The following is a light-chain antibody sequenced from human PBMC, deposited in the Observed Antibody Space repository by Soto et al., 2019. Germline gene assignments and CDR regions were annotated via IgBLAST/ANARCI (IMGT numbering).Light chain of an antibody. Sequence: VLTQPASVSGSPGQSITISCTATSGDISGYNYVSWYQQHPGKAPKLMIYDVSNRPSGVSNRFSGSKSGNTASLTISGLQAEDEADYYCISYSSSTTLVVFGAGTKSPS. CDR3: ISYSSSTTLVV. J-gene: IGLJ1*01. V-gene: IGLV2-14*03. CDR2: DVS. CDR1: SGDISGYNY.